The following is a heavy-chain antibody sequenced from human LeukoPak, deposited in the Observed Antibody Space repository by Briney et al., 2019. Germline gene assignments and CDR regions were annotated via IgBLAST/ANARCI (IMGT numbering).Heavy chain of an antibody. CDR2: ITPSGAT. D-gene: IGHD5-24*01. J-gene: IGHJ4*02. V-gene: IGHV1-2*02. Sequence: ASVNVCCKASGYTFTNYAIHWVRQVPGQGLEWMGWITPSGATNYPQKFQGRVAITRDTSITTAYMDLSRLTSDDTAVYYCARDRYGDGFAHFDYWGQGALVTVSS. CDR1: GYTFTNYA. CDR3: ARDRYGDGFAHFDY.